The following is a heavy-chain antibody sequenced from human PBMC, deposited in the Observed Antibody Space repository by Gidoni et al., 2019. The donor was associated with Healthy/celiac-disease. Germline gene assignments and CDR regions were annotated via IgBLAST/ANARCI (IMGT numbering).Heavy chain of an antibody. D-gene: IGHD6-6*01. CDR2: INAGNGNT. J-gene: IGHJ6*02. CDR3: AREGSYSSSNKYSSRYYYYYGMDV. V-gene: IGHV1-3*01. CDR1: GYTFTSYA. Sequence: QVQLVQSGAEVKKPGASVKVSCKASGYTFTSYAMHWVRQAPGQRLEWMGWINAGNGNTKYSQKFQGRVTITRDTSASTAYMELSSLRSEDTAVYYCAREGSYSSSNKYSSRYYYYYGMDVWGQGTTVTVSS.